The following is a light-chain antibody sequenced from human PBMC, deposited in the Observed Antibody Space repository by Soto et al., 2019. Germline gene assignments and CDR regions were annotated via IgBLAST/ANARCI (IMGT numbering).Light chain of an antibody. CDR1: NIGSRS. CDR3: QVWDTSIYQYV. Sequence: SYELTQPPSVSVAPGQTARFACGGNNIGSRSVHWYQQRPGQAPILVVFDDDDRPSGIPERFSGSNSGNTATLTIIRVEAGDEADYYCQVWDTSIYQYVFESGTKVTVL. CDR2: DDD. J-gene: IGLJ1*01. V-gene: IGLV3-21*02.